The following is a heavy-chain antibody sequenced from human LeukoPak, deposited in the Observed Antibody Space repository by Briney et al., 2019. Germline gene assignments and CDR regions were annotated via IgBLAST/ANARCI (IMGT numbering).Heavy chain of an antibody. J-gene: IGHJ4*02. CDR3: AKDVEGRRYYDFWSGPSCFDY. CDR2: ISGCGGST. CDR1: GFTFSSYS. V-gene: IGHV3-23*01. Sequence: GGSLRLSCAASGFTFSSYSMSWVRQAPGKGLEWVSAISGCGGSTYYAYSVKGRFNISRDNSKNTLYLQMTSLRAEDTAVYYCAKDVEGRRYYDFWSGPSCFDYWGQGTLVTVSS. D-gene: IGHD3-3*01.